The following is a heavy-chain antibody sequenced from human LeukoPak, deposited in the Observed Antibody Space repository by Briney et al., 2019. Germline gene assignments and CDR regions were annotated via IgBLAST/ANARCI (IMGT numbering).Heavy chain of an antibody. V-gene: IGHV3-30*04. D-gene: IGHD3-10*01. CDR2: ISYDGSNK. CDR1: GFTFSSYA. CDR3: ARDRADYGFLGWFDP. Sequence: GGSLILSCAASGFTFSSYAMHWVRQAPGKGLEWVAVISYDGSNKYYADSVKGRFTISRDNSKNTLYLQMNSLRAEDTAVYYCARDRADYGFLGWFDPWGQGTLVTVSS. J-gene: IGHJ5*02.